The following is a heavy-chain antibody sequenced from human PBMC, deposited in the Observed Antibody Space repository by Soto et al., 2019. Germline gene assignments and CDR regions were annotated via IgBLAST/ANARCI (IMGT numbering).Heavy chain of an antibody. CDR3: AKKVTIYAVDPADY. J-gene: IGHJ4*02. D-gene: IGHD3-3*01. CDR1: GITFGSRA. Sequence: PGGSLRLSCVASGITFGSRAMSWVRQAPGEGLEWVSTTTDTGGDTKYADSVRGRFTISRDNSKNTLYLQMSSLRAEDSAVYYCAKKVTIYAVDPADYWGQGTQVTVSS. V-gene: IGHV3-23*01. CDR2: TTDTGGDT.